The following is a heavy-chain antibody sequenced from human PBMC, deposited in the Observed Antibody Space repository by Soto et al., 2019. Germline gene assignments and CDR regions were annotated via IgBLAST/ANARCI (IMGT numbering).Heavy chain of an antibody. CDR2: IKSKTDGGTT. CDR1: GFTFSNAW. CDR3: SGGIAAAAYYYYGMDV. D-gene: IGHD6-13*01. J-gene: IGHJ6*02. Sequence: VGSLRLSCAASGFTFSNAWMSWVRQAPGKGLEWVGRIKSKTDGGTTDYAAPVKGRFTISRDDSKNTLYLQMNSLKTEDTAVYYCSGGIAAAAYYYYGMDVWGQGTTVTVSS. V-gene: IGHV3-15*01.